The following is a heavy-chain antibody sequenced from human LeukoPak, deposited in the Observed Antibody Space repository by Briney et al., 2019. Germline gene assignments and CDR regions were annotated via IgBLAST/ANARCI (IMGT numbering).Heavy chain of an antibody. V-gene: IGHV4-4*07. CDR1: GGSISSYY. D-gene: IGHD2-2*02. CDR3: ARTRTGYCSSTSCYTTNFDY. Sequence: PSETLSLTCTVSGGSISSYYWSWIRQPAGKGLEWIGRIYTSGSTNYNPSLKGRVTMSVDTSKNQFSLKLSSVTAADTAVYYCARTRTGYCSSTSCYTTNFDYWGQGTLVTVSS. J-gene: IGHJ4*02. CDR2: IYTSGST.